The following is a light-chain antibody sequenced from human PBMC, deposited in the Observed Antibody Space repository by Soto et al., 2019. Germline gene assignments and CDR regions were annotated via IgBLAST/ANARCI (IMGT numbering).Light chain of an antibody. CDR3: AGWDDILGGSV. CDR1: SSNIGSNY. V-gene: IGLV1-47*03. Sequence: QSVLTQPPSASGTPGQRVTISCSGSSSNIGSNYVYWYQQLPGTSPKLLIYRNNQRPSGVPDRFSGSKSGTSASLAIGGLWADDDDDYYGAGWDDILGGSVFGAGTKLPVL. J-gene: IGLJ3*02. CDR2: RNN.